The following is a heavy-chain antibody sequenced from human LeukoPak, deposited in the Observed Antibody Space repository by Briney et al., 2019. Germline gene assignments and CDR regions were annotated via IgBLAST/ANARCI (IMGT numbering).Heavy chain of an antibody. CDR3: ARDQGDYYDSTGDY. D-gene: IGHD3-22*01. V-gene: IGHV1-2*02. J-gene: IGHJ4*02. CDR1: GYTFTGYY. Sequence: ASVKVSCKASGYTFTGYYMHWLRQAPGQGLEWMGWINPNSGGTNYAQKFQGRVTMTRDTSISTAYMELSRLRSDDTAVYYCARDQGDYYDSTGDYWGQGTLVTVSS. CDR2: INPNSGGT.